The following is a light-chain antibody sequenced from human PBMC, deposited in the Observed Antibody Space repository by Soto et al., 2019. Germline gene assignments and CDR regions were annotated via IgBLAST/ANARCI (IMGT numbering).Light chain of an antibody. CDR3: QQLNSYPLT. V-gene: IGKV1-9*01. J-gene: IGKJ4*01. CDR2: AAS. Sequence: IQLTQSPSSLSASVGATVTITCRASQGISSYLAWYQQKPGKAPILLIYAASTLQSGVPSRFSGSGSGTDFTLTISSLQPEDFETYYCQQLNSYPLTFGGGTKVDIK. CDR1: QGISSY.